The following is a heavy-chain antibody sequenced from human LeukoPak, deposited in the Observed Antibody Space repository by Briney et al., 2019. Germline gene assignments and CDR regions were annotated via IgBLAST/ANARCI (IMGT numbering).Heavy chain of an antibody. J-gene: IGHJ4*02. V-gene: IGHV4-39*07. Sequence: PSETLSLTCSVSGGSISSSSYYWGWIRQPPGKGLEWVGEINHSGSTNYNPSLKSRITVSVDTSKNQFSLKLSSVTAADTAVYFCARRMTTVTEWGQGTLVTVSS. CDR3: ARRMTTVTE. CDR1: GGSISSSSYY. CDR2: INHSGST. D-gene: IGHD4-17*01.